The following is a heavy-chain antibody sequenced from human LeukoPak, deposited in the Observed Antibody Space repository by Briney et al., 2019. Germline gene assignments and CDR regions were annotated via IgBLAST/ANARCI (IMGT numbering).Heavy chain of an antibody. V-gene: IGHV3-74*01. CDR3: ARDAVDTANAV. CDR1: GFTFTTYW. J-gene: IGHJ6*02. CDR2: INSDGSIT. D-gene: IGHD5-18*01. Sequence: GGSLRLSCAASGFTFTTYWRHWVRQAPGKGLVWVSHINSDGSITSYADSVKGRFTISRDNAKNTLYLQMSSLRAEDTAVYYCARDAVDTANAVWGQGTTVTVSS.